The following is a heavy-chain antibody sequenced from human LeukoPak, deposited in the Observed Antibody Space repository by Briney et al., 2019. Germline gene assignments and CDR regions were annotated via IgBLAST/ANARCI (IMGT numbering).Heavy chain of an antibody. D-gene: IGHD3-10*01. V-gene: IGHV3-74*01. CDR1: GFSFSGHW. CDR2: ISPTGSTT. CDR3: SRGPKSKWSGIEF. Sequence: GGSLRLSCTASGFSFSGHWMHWARQLPGKGLVWVSRISPTGSTTSYADSVKGRFTVSRDNAKNTLYLQVNNLRAEDTAVYYCSRGPKSKWSGIEFWGQGTLLTGSS. J-gene: IGHJ4*02.